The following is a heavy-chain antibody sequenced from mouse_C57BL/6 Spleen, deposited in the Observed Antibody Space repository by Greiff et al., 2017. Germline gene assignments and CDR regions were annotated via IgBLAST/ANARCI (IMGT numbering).Heavy chain of an antibody. J-gene: IGHJ2*01. CDR3: ARWMITTWKDYFDY. CDR2: ILPGSGST. CDR1: GYTFTGYW. V-gene: IGHV1-9*01. D-gene: IGHD2-4*01. Sequence: VKLMESGAELMKPGASVKLSCKATGYTFTGYWIEWVKQRPGHGLEWIGEILPGSGSTNYNEKFKGKATFTADTSSNTAYMQLSSLTTENSAIYYCARWMITTWKDYFDYWGQGTTLTVSS.